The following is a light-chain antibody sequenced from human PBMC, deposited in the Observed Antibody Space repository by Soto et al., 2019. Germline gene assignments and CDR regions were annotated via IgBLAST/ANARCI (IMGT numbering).Light chain of an antibody. V-gene: IGLV1-44*01. CDR3: AAWDDSLNGHV. Sequence: QSVLTRPPSASGTPGQRVTISCSGSSSNIGRNTVNWYQQLPGTAPKVLIYNNNQRPSGVPDRFSGSKSGTSASLAISGLQSEDEADYYCAAWDDSLNGHVFGTGTKLTVL. CDR1: SSNIGRNT. J-gene: IGLJ1*01. CDR2: NNN.